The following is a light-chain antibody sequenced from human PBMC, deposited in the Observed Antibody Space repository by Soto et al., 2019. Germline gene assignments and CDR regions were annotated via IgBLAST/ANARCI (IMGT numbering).Light chain of an antibody. CDR2: GAS. Sequence: EIVLTQSPGTLSLSPGERATLSCRASQTVSSNYLAWYQQKPGQAPRLLVYGASSRATGIPDRFSGSGSGTDFTLTISRLEPEEFAVYYCQQYGSSPWAVGQGTKVDI. CDR3: QQYGSSPWA. J-gene: IGKJ1*01. V-gene: IGKV3-20*01. CDR1: QTVSSNY.